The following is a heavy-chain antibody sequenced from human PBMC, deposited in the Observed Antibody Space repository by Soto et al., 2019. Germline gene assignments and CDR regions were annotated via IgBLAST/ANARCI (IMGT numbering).Heavy chain of an antibody. CDR2: VYYSGTT. CDR1: GGSIRNGDYY. D-gene: IGHD1-26*01. Sequence: SETLSLTCTVSGGSIRNGDYYWGWIRQPPGKGLEWIGYVYYSGTTYSHPSLNSRVSISVDTSENQFSLRLTSVTAADTAVYYCVTVNLVGAAYYFDYWGQGMLVTVSS. CDR3: VTVNLVGAAYYFDY. J-gene: IGHJ4*02. V-gene: IGHV4-30-4*01.